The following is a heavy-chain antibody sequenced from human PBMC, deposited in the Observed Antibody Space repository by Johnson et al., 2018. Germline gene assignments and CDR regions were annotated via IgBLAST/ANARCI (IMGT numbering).Heavy chain of an antibody. CDR1: GFNFDDYA. Sequence: VRLVESGGGLAQPGRSLRLSCAGSGFNFDDYAMHWVRQAPGKGLEWVSGISWNSGSIAYADSVKGRFIISRDNAKNALYLQMNSLRAEDTAVYYSARGPVLADVYFDLWCRGTLVTVSS. CDR2: ISWNSGSI. J-gene: IGHJ2*01. V-gene: IGHV3-9*01. D-gene: IGHD2-8*02. CDR3: ARGPVLADVYFDL.